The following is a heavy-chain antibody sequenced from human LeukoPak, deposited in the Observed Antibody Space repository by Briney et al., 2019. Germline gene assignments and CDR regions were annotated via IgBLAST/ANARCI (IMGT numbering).Heavy chain of an antibody. J-gene: IGHJ4*02. CDR3: AIGRYYGSGSIEY. CDR1: GYSISSGYY. D-gene: IGHD3-10*01. Sequence: PSETLSLTCAVSGYSISSGYYWGWIRQPPGKGLEWIGSIYHSGSTYYNPSLKSRVTISVDTSKNQFSLKLSSVTAADTGVYYCAIGRYYGSGSIEYWGQGTLVSVSS. V-gene: IGHV4-38-2*01. CDR2: IYHSGST.